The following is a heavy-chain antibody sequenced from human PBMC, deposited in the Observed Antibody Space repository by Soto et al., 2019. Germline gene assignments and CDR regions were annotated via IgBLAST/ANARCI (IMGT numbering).Heavy chain of an antibody. CDR2: ISGSGGST. V-gene: IGHV3-23*01. J-gene: IGHJ4*02. D-gene: IGHD2-2*01. Sequence: EVQLLESGGGVVQPGGSLRLSCAASGFTFSSYAMSWVRQAPGKGLEWVSAISGSGGSTYYADSVKGRFTISRDNSKNTLYLQMNSVRAEDTALYYCEKDRALIPAARNYWGQGSLVTVSS. CDR1: GFTFSSYA. CDR3: EKDRALIPAARNY.